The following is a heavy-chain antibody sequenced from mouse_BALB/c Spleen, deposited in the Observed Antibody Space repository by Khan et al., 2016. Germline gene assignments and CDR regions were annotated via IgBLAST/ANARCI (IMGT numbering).Heavy chain of an antibody. CDR3: ATTVVAPRFAY. CDR1: GYSITSDYA. D-gene: IGHD1-1*01. Sequence: EVQLQESGPGLVKPSQSLSLTCTVTGYSITSDYAWNWIRQFPGNKLEWMGYISYSGSTSYNPSLKSRISITRDTSKHQFFLQLYSVTTEDTAPYHCATTVVAPRFAYWGPGTLVTVSA. J-gene: IGHJ3*01. V-gene: IGHV3-2*02. CDR2: ISYSGST.